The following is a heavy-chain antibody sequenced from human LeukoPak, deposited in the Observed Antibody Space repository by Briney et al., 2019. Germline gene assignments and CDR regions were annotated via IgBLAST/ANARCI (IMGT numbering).Heavy chain of an antibody. CDR2: ISGSGGGT. CDR1: GFTFSSYA. CDR3: AKDCDDSSGYCFDY. V-gene: IGHV3-23*01. D-gene: IGHD3-22*01. J-gene: IGHJ4*02. Sequence: PGGSLRLSCAASGFTFSSYAMSWVRQAPGKGLEWVSAISGSGGGTYYADSVKGRFTISRDNSKNTLYLQMNSLRAEDTAVYYCAKDCDDSSGYCFDYWGQGTLVTVSS.